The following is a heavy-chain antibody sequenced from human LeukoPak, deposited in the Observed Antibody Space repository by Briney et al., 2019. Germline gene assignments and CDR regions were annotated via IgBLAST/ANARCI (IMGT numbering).Heavy chain of an antibody. Sequence: QPGGSLRLSCAASGFTFSSYGMHWVRQAPGKGLEWVAVIWYDGSNKYYADSVKGRFTISRDNSKNTLYLQMNSLRAEDTAVYYCARDSGSRGDDYYYGMDVWGQGTTVTVSS. CDR2: IWYDGSNK. CDR3: ARDSGSRGDDYYYGMDV. V-gene: IGHV3-33*01. D-gene: IGHD1-26*01. J-gene: IGHJ6*02. CDR1: GFTFSSYG.